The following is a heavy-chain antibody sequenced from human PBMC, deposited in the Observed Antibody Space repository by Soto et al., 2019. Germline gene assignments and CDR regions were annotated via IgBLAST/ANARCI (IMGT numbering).Heavy chain of an antibody. CDR1: GFTFNSHT. CDR3: TRERGY. V-gene: IGHV3-48*04. Sequence: EVQLVESGGGLVQPGGSLRLSCAASGFTFNSHTMNWVRQAPGKGLEWLSYISDSSSTIYYADSVKGRFTISRDNAKNSLYLQMNRVRAEVTAVYYCTRERGYWGQGTLVTVSA. CDR2: ISDSSSTI. J-gene: IGHJ4*02.